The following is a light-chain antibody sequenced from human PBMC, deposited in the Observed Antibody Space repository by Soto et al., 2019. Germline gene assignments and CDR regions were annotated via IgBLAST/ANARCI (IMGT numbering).Light chain of an antibody. Sequence: QSVLTQSPSASGSPGQSGTISCTGTSSDIGGYNSVSWYQQHPGKAPKVMIYDVSKRPSGVPDRFSGSKSGNTASLTVSALQAEDEADYYCSSYTDRNNLVFGTGTKVTVL. J-gene: IGLJ1*01. CDR1: SSDIGGYNS. CDR2: DVS. V-gene: IGLV2-8*01. CDR3: SSYTDRNNLV.